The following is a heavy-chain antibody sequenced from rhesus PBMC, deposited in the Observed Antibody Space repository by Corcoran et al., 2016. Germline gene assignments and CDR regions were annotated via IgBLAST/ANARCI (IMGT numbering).Heavy chain of an antibody. Sequence: QVQLQESGPGLVKPSETLSLTCAVSGGSISSNYWSWIRQPPGKGLEWIGRISGSGGSTDYNPAHKSGGTLSVDTAKNQFSLKLSSVTAADTAVYYCARDSGYSSGWFGYWGQGVLVTVSS. CDR2: ISGSGGST. CDR3: ARDSGYSSGWFGY. J-gene: IGHJ4*01. D-gene: IGHD6-31*01. V-gene: IGHV4-173*01. CDR1: GGSISSNY.